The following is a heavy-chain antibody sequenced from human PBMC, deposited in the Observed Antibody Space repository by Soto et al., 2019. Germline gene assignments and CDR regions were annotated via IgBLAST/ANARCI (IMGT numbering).Heavy chain of an antibody. CDR3: ARDLGDSDYGMDV. D-gene: IGHD1-26*01. CDR2: IYYSGST. Sequence: LSLTCTVSGGSISSSSYYWSWIRQPPGKGLEWIGYIYYSGSTNYNPSLKSRVTISVDTSKNQFSLKLSSVTAADTAVYYCARDLGDSDYGMDVWGQGTTVTVSS. V-gene: IGHV4-61*01. J-gene: IGHJ6*02. CDR1: GGSISSSSYY.